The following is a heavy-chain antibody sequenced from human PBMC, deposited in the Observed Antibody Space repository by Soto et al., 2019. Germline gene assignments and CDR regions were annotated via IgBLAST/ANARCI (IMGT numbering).Heavy chain of an antibody. CDR2: IIPIFGTA. D-gene: IGHD2-21*02. CDR3: ARDVGAYCGGDCYSSAFDI. CDR1: GGTFSSYA. J-gene: IGHJ3*02. V-gene: IGHV1-69*06. Sequence: ASVKVSCKASGGTFSSYAISWVRQAPGQGLEWMGGIIPIFGTANYAQKFQGRVTITADKSTSTAYMELSSLRSEDTAVYYCARDVGAYCGGDCYSSAFDIWGQGTRGTV.